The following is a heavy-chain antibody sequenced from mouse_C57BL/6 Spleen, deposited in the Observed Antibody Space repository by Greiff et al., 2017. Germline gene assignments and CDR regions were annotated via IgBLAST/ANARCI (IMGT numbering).Heavy chain of an antibody. J-gene: IGHJ2*01. V-gene: IGHV1-52*01. D-gene: IGHD1-1*01. CDR1: GYTFTSYW. CDR2: IDPSDSET. CDR3: ARFITTVVATDY. Sequence: VQLQQPGAELVRPGSSVKLSCKASGYTFTSYWMHWVKQRPIQGLEWIGNIDPSDSETHYNQKFKDKATLTVDQSSSTAYMQLSSLTSEDSAVYYCARFITTVVATDYWGQGTTLTVSS.